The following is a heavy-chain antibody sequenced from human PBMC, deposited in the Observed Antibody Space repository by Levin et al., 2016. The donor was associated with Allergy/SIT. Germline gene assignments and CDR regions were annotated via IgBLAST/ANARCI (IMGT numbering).Heavy chain of an antibody. D-gene: IGHD6-19*01. J-gene: IGHJ4*02. Sequence: WIRQPPGKGLEWIGNIYYSGSTYYNPSLKSRVTMSVDTSKNQFSLKLNSVTAADTAVYYCARHVFRGWYYIDRWGQGTLVTVSS. V-gene: IGHV4-39*01. CDR3: ARHVFRGWYYIDR. CDR2: IYYSGST.